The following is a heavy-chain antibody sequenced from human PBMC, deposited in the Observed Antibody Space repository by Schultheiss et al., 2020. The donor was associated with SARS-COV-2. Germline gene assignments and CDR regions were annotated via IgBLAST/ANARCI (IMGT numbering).Heavy chain of an antibody. CDR1: GGSFSGYY. D-gene: IGHD3-22*01. CDR2: IYYSGST. J-gene: IGHJ4*02. V-gene: IGHV4-34*01. Sequence: SETLSLTCAVYGGSFSGYYWSWIRQPPGKGLEWIGSIYYSGSTNYNPSLRSRVTMSVGASKNHFSLKLTSVTAADTAVYYCTRGGSDEDSSGYFFGYWGQGNLVTVSS. CDR3: TRGGSDEDSSGYFFGY.